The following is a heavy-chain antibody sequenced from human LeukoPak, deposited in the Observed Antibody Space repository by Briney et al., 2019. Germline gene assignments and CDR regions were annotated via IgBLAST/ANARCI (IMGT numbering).Heavy chain of an antibody. Sequence: PGRSLRLSCAASGFTFSSYGMHWVRQAPGKGLEWVAVISYDGSNKYYADSVKGRFTISRDNSKNTLYLQMNSLRAEDTAVYYCAKDSSSGYSSGWYRGGSFDYWGQGTLVTVSP. CDR2: ISYDGSNK. D-gene: IGHD6-19*01. CDR3: AKDSSSGYSSGWYRGGSFDY. CDR1: GFTFSSYG. J-gene: IGHJ4*02. V-gene: IGHV3-30*18.